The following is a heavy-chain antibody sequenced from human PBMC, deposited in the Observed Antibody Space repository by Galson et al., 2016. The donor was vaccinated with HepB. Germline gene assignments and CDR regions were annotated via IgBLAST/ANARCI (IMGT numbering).Heavy chain of an antibody. CDR3: ARAIRRGRPLCFIVT. CDR2: MNPNSGDK. J-gene: IGHJ5*02. CDR1: EYTFSTYE. Sequence: SVKVSCKASEYTFSTYEINWVRKATGQGLEWMGWMNPNSGDKGNPQRFQDRVTMTRDTSISTAYMELSSLRSEDTAMNYRARAIRRGRPLCFIVTWGQGTLVTVSS. V-gene: IGHV1-8*02. D-gene: IGHD1-14*01.